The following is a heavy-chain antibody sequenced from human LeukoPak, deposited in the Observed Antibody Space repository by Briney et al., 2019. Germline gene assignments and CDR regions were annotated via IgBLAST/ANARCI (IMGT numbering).Heavy chain of an antibody. CDR2: IRPDGRET. D-gene: IGHD3-10*01. CDR1: GFTFTNHW. Sequence: GGSLRLSCAASGFTFTNHWMHWVRQAPGKGLVWVSRIRPDGRETNHADSVKGRFTISRDNAKNTLYLQMNSLGAEDTAVYYCGRDAGLGSGSADYWGQGVLVTVSS. J-gene: IGHJ4*02. CDR3: GRDAGLGSGSADY. V-gene: IGHV3-74*01.